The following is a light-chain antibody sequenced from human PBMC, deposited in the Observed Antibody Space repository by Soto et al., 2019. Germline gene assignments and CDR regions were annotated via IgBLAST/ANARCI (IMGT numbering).Light chain of an antibody. V-gene: IGLV2-23*01. Sequence: QSALTQPASVSVSPGQSITISCTGTNNDVANYNLVSWYQQHPGKAPKLRIYEGSKRPSWVSNRFSGSKSANTASLTISGLQDADEADYYCCLYADSGGWVFGGGTKLTVL. CDR2: EGS. CDR1: NNDVANYNL. J-gene: IGLJ3*02. CDR3: CLYADSGGWV.